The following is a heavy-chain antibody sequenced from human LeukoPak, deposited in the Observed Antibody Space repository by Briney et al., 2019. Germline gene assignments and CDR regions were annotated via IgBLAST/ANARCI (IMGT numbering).Heavy chain of an antibody. V-gene: IGHV4-39*01. CDR1: GGPISSSTYY. CDR2: ISYSGNI. Sequence: PSETLSLTCTVSGGPISSSTYYWGWIRQPPGKGLEWIGSISYSGNIYYNPSLKSRVTISVDTSKNQFSLKLSSVTAADTAVYYCARQRRLELPDYWGQGTLVTVSS. CDR3: ARQRRLELPDY. J-gene: IGHJ4*02. D-gene: IGHD3-16*01.